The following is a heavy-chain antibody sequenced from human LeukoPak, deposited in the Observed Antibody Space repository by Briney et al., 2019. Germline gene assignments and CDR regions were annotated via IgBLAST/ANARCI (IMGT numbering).Heavy chain of an antibody. V-gene: IGHV3-7*01. CDR2: MNRDGGEK. CDR1: RFTSSNYW. CDR3: ARDGGMIRFGGHDV. Sequence: GGSLRLSCVASRFTSSNYWMSGVGEGPGKGLGWGANMNRDGGEKNYVDSMRGGFTISRDNAKTSVYLQMNSLRVEDPAVYYCARDGGMIRFGGHDVWGQATTVTVS. D-gene: IGHD3-16*01. J-gene: IGHJ6*02.